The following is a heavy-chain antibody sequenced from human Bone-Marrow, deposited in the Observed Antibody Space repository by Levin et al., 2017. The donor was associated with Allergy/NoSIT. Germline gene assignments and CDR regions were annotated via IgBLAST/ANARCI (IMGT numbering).Heavy chain of an antibody. CDR3: ATDEAWGTAPVTTESMGNFYLHY. J-gene: IGHJ4*02. CDR1: GYTFSNYG. Sequence: GASVKVSCKASGYTFSNYGISWVRQAPGQGLEWMGWINPYNGNTNYPQNLQGRVTMTTDTSTDTAYMELRSLRSDDTAVYYCATDEAWGTAPVTTESMGNFYLHYWGQGTLVTVSS. CDR2: INPYNGNT. D-gene: IGHD3-16*01. V-gene: IGHV1-18*01.